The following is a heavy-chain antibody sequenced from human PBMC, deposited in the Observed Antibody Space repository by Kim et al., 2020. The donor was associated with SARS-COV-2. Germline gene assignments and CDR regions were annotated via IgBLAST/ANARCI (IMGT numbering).Heavy chain of an antibody. J-gene: IGHJ4*02. V-gene: IGHV3-7*01. D-gene: IGHD3-10*01. CDR3: ARAKYGSVIFDY. Sequence: CYVDSGKGRFTISRDNAKNSLCLQMNTLGAEDTAVYYCARAKYGSVIFDYWGQGTLVTVSS.